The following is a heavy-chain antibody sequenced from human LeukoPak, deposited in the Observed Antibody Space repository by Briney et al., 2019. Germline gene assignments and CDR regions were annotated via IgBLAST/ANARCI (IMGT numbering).Heavy chain of an antibody. V-gene: IGHV3-30*18. CDR1: GFTFSSYG. D-gene: IGHD1-1*01. CDR2: ISYDGSNK. J-gene: IGHJ4*02. CDR3: AKAFAGTTLRYFDY. Sequence: GGSLRLSCAASGFTFSSYGMHWVRQAPGKGLEWVAVISYDGSNKYYADSVKGRFTISRDDSKNTLYLQMNSLRAEDTAVYYCAKAFAGTTLRYFDYWGQGTLVTVSS.